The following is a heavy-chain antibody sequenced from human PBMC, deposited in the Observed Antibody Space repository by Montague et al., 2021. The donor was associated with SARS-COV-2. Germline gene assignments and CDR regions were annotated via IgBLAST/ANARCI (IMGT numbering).Heavy chain of an antibody. CDR1: GGSISSSSYY. Sequence: SETLSLTCTVSGGSISSSSYYWGWIRQPPGKGLEWIGNFDHSGNTKYNPSLKSRATISVDTSKNQFALRLGSVTAADTAVYYCAREFRIELWQTNWYFGLWGRGTLVTVSS. CDR3: AREFRIELWQTNWYFGL. V-gene: IGHV4-61*01. CDR2: FDHSGNT. J-gene: IGHJ2*01. D-gene: IGHD3-16*01.